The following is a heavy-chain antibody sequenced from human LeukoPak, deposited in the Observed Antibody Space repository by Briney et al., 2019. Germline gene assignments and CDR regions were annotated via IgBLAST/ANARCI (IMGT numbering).Heavy chain of an antibody. CDR1: GYTFTNFD. CDR2: MNPKTGNT. J-gene: IGHJ3*02. V-gene: IGHV1-8*01. D-gene: IGHD2-2*02. Sequence: ASVKVSCKASGYTFTNFDINWVRQATGQGLEWMGWMNPKTGNTGSAQKLQGRVTITTDESTSTAYMELSSLRSEDTAVYYCASRDCSSTSCYTHDAFDIWGQGTMVTVSS. CDR3: ASRDCSSTSCYTHDAFDI.